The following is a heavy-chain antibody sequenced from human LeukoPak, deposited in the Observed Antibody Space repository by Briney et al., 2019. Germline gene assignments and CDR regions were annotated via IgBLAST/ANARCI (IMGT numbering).Heavy chain of an antibody. D-gene: IGHD3-10*01. V-gene: IGHV3-11*04. CDR1: GFTFSDYY. J-gene: IGHJ4*02. CDR3: AREDYYCASGF. CDR2: ISGSGSTI. Sequence: PGGSLRLSCAASGFTFSDYYMSWIRQAPGKGLEWVSYISGSGSTIYYSDSVKGRFTLSRDNAKNSLYLQMNRLRVEDTAVYFCAREDYYCASGFWGQGTLVTVSS.